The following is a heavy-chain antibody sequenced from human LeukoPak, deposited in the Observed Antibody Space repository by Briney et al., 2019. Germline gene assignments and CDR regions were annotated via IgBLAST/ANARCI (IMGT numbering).Heavy chain of an antibody. V-gene: IGHV1-46*01. J-gene: IGHJ4*02. Sequence: ASVKVSCKASGYTFTSYYMHWVRQAPGQGLEWMGIINPSGGSTSYAQKFQGRVTITRNTSISTAYMELSSLRSEDTAVYYCATRSGRGVDYWGQGTLVTVSS. D-gene: IGHD3-10*01. CDR2: INPSGGST. CDR3: ATRSGRGVDY. CDR1: GYTFTSYY.